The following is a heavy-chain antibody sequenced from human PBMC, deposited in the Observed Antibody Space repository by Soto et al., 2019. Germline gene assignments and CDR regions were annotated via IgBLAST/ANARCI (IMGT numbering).Heavy chain of an antibody. CDR1: SGSISSSSYT. J-gene: IGHJ6*02. V-gene: IGHV4-39*01. CDR3: ARLQGYCIRTSCSGYYAMAV. Sequence: SETLSLTCTVSSGSISSSSYTWGWIRQPPGKGLEWIGSIYYSGSTYYNPSLKSRITVSVDTSKNQFSLNLSSVTAADTAVYYCARLQGYCIRTSCSGYYAMAVWGQGTTVTVSS. D-gene: IGHD2-2*01. CDR2: IYYSGST.